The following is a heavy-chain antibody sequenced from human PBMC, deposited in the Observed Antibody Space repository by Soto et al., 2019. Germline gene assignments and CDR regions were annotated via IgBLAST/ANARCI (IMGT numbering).Heavy chain of an antibody. J-gene: IGHJ6*02. V-gene: IGHV3-11*05. CDR3: ARDPVEGDYYYYGMDV. D-gene: IGHD3-16*01. Sequence: QVQLVESGGGLVKPGGSLRLSCAASGFTFSDYYMSWIRQAPGKGLEWVSYISSSSSYTNYADSVKGRFTISRDNAKNSLYPQMNSLRAEDTAVYYCARDPVEGDYYYYGMDVWGQGTTVTVSS. CDR2: ISSSSSYT. CDR1: GFTFSDYY.